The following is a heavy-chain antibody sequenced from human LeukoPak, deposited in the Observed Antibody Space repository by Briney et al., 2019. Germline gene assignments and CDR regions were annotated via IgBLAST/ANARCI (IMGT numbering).Heavy chain of an antibody. CDR3: AKGKAAAGTGAFDI. CDR1: GFTFNSYA. D-gene: IGHD6-13*01. Sequence: GGSLRLSCAASGFTFNSYAMSWVRQAPGKGLEWVSVISGSGAGTYFADSVKGRFTISRDNSKNTLYLQMNSLRAEDTAVYYCAKGKAAAGTGAFDIWGQGTMVTVSS. CDR2: ISGSGAGT. V-gene: IGHV3-23*01. J-gene: IGHJ3*02.